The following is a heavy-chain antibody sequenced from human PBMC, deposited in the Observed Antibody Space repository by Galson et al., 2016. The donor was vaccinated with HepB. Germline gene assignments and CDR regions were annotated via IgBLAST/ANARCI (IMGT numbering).Heavy chain of an antibody. CDR2: ISSGSAYN. J-gene: IGHJ3*02. Sequence: SLRLSCAVSGFTFRSYVMNWVRQAPGKGLEWVASISSGSAYNYYAESMKGRFTISRDNAKQSLYLQMSSLGAEDTAVYYCARDRGSGYLDAFDIWGQGTMVTVSS. D-gene: IGHD3-22*01. CDR1: GFTFRSYV. CDR3: ARDRGSGYLDAFDI. V-gene: IGHV3-21*01.